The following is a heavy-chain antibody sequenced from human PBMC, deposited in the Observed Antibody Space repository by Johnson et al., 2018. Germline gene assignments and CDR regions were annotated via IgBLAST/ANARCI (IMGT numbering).Heavy chain of an antibody. Sequence: QVQLQESGPGLVKPSETLSLTCTVSGGSISRYYWNWIRQPPGQGLEWIGYIYYSGRTIYNPSLKSRVTITVDTSKNQVPLKLSSVTAADTAVYYCARGISIDAFDIWGQGTKVTVSS. V-gene: IGHV4-59*01. CDR1: GGSISRYY. J-gene: IGHJ3*02. CDR3: ARGISIDAFDI. CDR2: IYYSGRT. D-gene: IGHD2/OR15-2a*01.